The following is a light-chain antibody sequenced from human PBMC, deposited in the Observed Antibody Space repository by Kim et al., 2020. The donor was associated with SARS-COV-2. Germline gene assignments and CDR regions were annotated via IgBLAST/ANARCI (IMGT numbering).Light chain of an antibody. J-gene: IGKJ1*01. CDR2: GAS. V-gene: IGKV3-15*01. CDR1: QSISNN. Sequence: EIVMTQSPAILSVSPGERATLSCRASQSISNNLAWYQQKPGQAPRLLIDGASTRATGIPTRFSGSGSGTEFTLTISSLQSEDFAVYYCQHYKNWPLMLGQGTKVDIK. CDR3: QHYKNWPLM.